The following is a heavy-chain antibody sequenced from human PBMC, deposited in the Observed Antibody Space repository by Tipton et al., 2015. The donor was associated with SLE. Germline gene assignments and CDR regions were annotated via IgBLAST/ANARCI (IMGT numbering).Heavy chain of an antibody. CDR2: GST. CDR3: ARSGYSGSYYSYYGVDV. D-gene: IGHD1-26*01. J-gene: IGHJ6*02. Sequence: GSTNYNPSLKSRVSISVDTSKNQFSLKLSTVTAADTAVYYCARSGYSGSYYSYYGVDVWGQGTTVTVSS. V-gene: IGHV4-59*12.